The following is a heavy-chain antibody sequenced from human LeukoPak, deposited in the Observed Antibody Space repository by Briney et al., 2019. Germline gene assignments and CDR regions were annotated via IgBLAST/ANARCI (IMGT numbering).Heavy chain of an antibody. CDR1: GFTFSSFG. J-gene: IGHJ5*02. D-gene: IGHD6-13*01. CDR2: IRYDGSNK. V-gene: IGHV3-30*02. CDR3: ARGGYSSSWYYSSWFDP. Sequence: PGGSLRLSCAASGFTFSSFGMHWVRQAPGKGLEWVAFIRYDGSNKYYVDSVKGRFTISRDNAKNSLYLQMNSLRAEDTAVYYCARGGYSSSWYYSSWFDPWGQGTLVTVSS.